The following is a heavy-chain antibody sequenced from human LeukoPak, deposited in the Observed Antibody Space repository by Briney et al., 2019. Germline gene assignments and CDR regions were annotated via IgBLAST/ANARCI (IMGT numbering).Heavy chain of an antibody. CDR2: INWNGGST. J-gene: IGHJ4*02. V-gene: IGHV3-20*04. Sequence: PGGSLRLSCAASGFTFDDYGMSWVRQAPGKGLEWVSGINWNGGSTGYADSVKGRFTISRDNAKNSLYLQMNSLRVEDTALYYCARSPFWSGYYNIQPFDYWGQGTLVTVSS. D-gene: IGHD3-3*01. CDR3: ARSPFWSGYYNIQPFDY. CDR1: GFTFDDYG.